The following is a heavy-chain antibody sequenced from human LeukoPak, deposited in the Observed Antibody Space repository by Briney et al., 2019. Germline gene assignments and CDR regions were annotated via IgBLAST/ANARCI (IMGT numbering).Heavy chain of an antibody. D-gene: IGHD1-7*01. J-gene: IGHJ6*02. V-gene: IGHV3-15*04. CDR1: GFTFNYAW. Sequence: GGSLGLSCAASGFTFNYAWMSWVRQVPGKGLEWVGQTVSEIDGGTTDYAAPVKGRFTISRDDSKSTLYLQMNSLKIEDTAVYYCTTDEDWNYARKDVWGQGATVIVSS. CDR2: TVSEIDGGTT. CDR3: TTDEDWNYARKDV.